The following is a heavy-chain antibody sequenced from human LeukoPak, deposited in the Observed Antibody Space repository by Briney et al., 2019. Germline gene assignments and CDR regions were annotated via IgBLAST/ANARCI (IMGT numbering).Heavy chain of an antibody. CDR3: ARANPYCSGGSCYSLDY. J-gene: IGHJ4*02. Sequence: PGRSLRLSCAASGFTFSSYAMHWVRQAPGKGLEWVAVISYDGSNKYYADSVKGRFTISRDNSKNTLYLQMNSLRAEDTAVYYCARANPYCSGGSCYSLDYWGQGTLVTVSS. CDR2: ISYDGSNK. CDR1: GFTFSSYA. D-gene: IGHD2-15*01. V-gene: IGHV3-30-3*01.